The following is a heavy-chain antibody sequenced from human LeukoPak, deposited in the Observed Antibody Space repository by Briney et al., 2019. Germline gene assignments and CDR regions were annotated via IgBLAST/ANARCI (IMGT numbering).Heavy chain of an antibody. D-gene: IGHD3-16*01. CDR1: GYVFTAYY. CDR2: VKPDTGAT. V-gene: IGHV1-2*02. Sequence: ASVKLSCKTSGYVFTAYYIHWVRQAPGQGLEWLGFVKPDTGATNSAQQLQGRVSMTSDASVTTAYMELSGLTSDDTALYFCARERPTLLTRIWGIATAPDHWGQGTLVTVSS. J-gene: IGHJ5*02. CDR3: ARERPTLLTRIWGIATAPDH.